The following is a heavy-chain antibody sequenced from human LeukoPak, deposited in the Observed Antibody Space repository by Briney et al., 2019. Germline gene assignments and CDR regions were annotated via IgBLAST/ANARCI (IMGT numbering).Heavy chain of an antibody. Sequence: GGALRLSCAASGFTFSSHGMHWVRQAPGEGLEWLAVISYDGSNKFYADSVKGRFTISRDNSKNTLYLQMNSLRFDDTAVYYCAKRTYRTNGVCPRALDYWGQGALVTVSS. CDR3: AKRTYRTNGVCPRALDY. CDR1: GFTFSSHG. J-gene: IGHJ4*02. V-gene: IGHV3-30*18. D-gene: IGHD2-8*01. CDR2: ISYDGSNK.